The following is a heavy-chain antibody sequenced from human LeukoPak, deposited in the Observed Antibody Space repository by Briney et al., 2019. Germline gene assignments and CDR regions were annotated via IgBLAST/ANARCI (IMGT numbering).Heavy chain of an antibody. CDR3: ARPNGSGSYLASRSRYYFDY. CDR1: GYSISSGYY. CDR2: INHSGST. Sequence: SETLSLTCTVSGYSISSGYYWGWIRQPPGKGLEWIGEINHSGSTNYNPSLKSRVTISVDTSKNQFSLKLSSVTAADTAVYYCARPNGSGSYLASRSRYYFDYWGQGTLVTVSS. J-gene: IGHJ4*02. V-gene: IGHV4-38-2*02. D-gene: IGHD3-10*01.